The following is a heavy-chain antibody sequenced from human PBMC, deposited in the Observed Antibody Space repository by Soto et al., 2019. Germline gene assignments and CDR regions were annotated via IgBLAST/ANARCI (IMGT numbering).Heavy chain of an antibody. CDR1: GGTFSSYT. J-gene: IGHJ1*01. CDR3: ARGRYCTTSGFSYAEHFQH. V-gene: IGHV1-69*02. CDR2: IIPFVDIT. D-gene: IGHD2-8*01. Sequence: QVQLVQSGAEVKEPGSSVKVACEASGGTFSSYTLNWVRQAPGQGLEWMGRIIPFVDITNYSQKFQGRVTITADKSTSTAYMELSSLRSEDTAVYYCARGRYCTTSGFSYAEHFQHWGQGTLVTVSS.